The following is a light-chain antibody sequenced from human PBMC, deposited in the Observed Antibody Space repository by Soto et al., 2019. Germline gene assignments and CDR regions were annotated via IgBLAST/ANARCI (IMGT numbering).Light chain of an antibody. J-gene: IGKJ5*01. Sequence: DIQMTQSPSSVSASVGDTVTISCRASRGVGVWLGWYQQKPGKAPHLLIYGASGLQVGVPSRFSGSVSGADFTLTISNLQPEDFATYYCQQAYSFPITFGQGTRLDI. CDR2: GAS. V-gene: IGKV1-12*01. CDR3: QQAYSFPIT. CDR1: RGVGVW.